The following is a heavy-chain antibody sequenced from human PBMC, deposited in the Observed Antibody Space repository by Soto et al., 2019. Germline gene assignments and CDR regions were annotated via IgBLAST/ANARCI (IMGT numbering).Heavy chain of an antibody. D-gene: IGHD3-10*02. CDR2: ISAYNGNT. Sequence: QVQLVQSGAEVKKPGASVKVSCKASGYTFTSYGISWVRQAPGQGLEWMGWISAYNGNTNYAQKLQGRVTMTTDTTXXTXKXXLRRLRSDDTAVYYCARDNVRGVIISSYYYYGMDVWGQGTTVTVSS. CDR1: GYTFTSYG. J-gene: IGHJ6*02. CDR3: ARDNVRGVIISSYYYYGMDV. V-gene: IGHV1-18*01.